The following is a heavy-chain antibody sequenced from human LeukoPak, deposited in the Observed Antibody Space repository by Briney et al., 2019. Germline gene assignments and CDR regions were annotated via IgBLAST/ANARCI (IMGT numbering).Heavy chain of an antibody. D-gene: IGHD3-10*01. CDR1: GYIFTGYY. Sequence: ASVKVSCRASGYIFTGYYMHWMRQAPGQGLEWMGWINPNSGGTNYAQKFQGRVTMTRDTSISTAYMELSRLRSDDTAVYYCARDTGGSGSYLYWGQGTLVTVSS. CDR2: INPNSGGT. V-gene: IGHV1-2*02. J-gene: IGHJ4*02. CDR3: ARDTGGSGSYLY.